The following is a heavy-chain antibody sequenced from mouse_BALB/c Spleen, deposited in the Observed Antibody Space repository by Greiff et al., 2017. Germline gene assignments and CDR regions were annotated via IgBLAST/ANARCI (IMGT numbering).Heavy chain of an antibody. Sequence: VQLQQSGPELVKPGASVKISCKASGYSFTGYFMNWVMQSHGKSLEWIGRINPYNGDTFYNQKFKGKATLTVDKSSSTAHMELRSLASEDSAVYYCARGDRYDAWFAYWGQGTLVTVSA. D-gene: IGHD2-14*01. V-gene: IGHV1-20*02. CDR1: GYSFTGYF. J-gene: IGHJ3*01. CDR2: INPYNGDT. CDR3: ARGDRYDAWFAY.